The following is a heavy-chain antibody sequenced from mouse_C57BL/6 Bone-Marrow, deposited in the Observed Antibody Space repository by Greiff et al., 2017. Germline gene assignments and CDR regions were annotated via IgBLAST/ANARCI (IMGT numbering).Heavy chain of an antibody. D-gene: IGHD4-1*01. J-gene: IGHJ4*01. CDR2: ISSGSSTI. Sequence: EVKLQESGGGLVKPGGSLKLSCAASGFTFSDYGMHWVRQAPEKGLEWVAYISSGSSTIYYADTVKGRFTISRDNAKNTLFLQMTSRRSEDTAMYYCARELGRGEAMDYWGQGTSVTVSS. V-gene: IGHV5-17*01. CDR1: GFTFSDYG. CDR3: ARELGRGEAMDY.